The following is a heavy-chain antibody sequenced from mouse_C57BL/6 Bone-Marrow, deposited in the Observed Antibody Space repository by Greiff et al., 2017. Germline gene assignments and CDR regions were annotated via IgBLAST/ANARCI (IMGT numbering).Heavy chain of an antibody. J-gene: IGHJ4*01. CDR2: IDPSDSYT. D-gene: IGHD2-1*01. CDR1: GYTFTSYW. CDR3: ARGIYYGKGYYAMDY. V-gene: IGHV1-69*01. Sequence: VQLQQPGAELVMPGASVKLSCKASGYTFTSYWMHWVKQRPGQGLEWIGEIDPSDSYTNYNQKFKGKSTLTVDTSSSTAYMQVSSLTSEDSAVYYCARGIYYGKGYYAMDYWGQGTSVTVSS.